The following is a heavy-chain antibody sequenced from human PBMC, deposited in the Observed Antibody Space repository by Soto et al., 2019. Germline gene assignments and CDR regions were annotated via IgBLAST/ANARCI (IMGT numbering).Heavy chain of an antibody. D-gene: IGHD2-2*01. Sequence: PSETLSLTCAVYGGSFSGYYWSWIRQPPGKGLEWIGEINHSGSTNYNPSLKSRVTISVDTSKNQFSLKLSSVTAADTAVYYCARAHIVVVPAAISWFDPWGQGTLVTVSS. V-gene: IGHV4-34*01. CDR3: ARAHIVVVPAAISWFDP. J-gene: IGHJ5*02. CDR2: INHSGST. CDR1: GGSFSGYY.